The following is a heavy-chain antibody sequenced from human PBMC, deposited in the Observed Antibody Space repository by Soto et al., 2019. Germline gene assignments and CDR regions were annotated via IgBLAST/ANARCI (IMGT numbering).Heavy chain of an antibody. D-gene: IGHD2-2*01. CDR1: GFTFSTYS. CDR3: ARMSSSISPGC. V-gene: IGHV3-48*01. CDR2: VSSSGTTK. J-gene: IGHJ4*02. Sequence: EVQLVESGGGLVQPGGSLRLSCAASGFTFSTYSMNWVRQAPGKGLEWVSYVSSSGTTKYYADSVKGRFTISRDNAKNSLNLQMNSLRAEDTAVYYCARMSSSISPGCWGQGPLVTVSS.